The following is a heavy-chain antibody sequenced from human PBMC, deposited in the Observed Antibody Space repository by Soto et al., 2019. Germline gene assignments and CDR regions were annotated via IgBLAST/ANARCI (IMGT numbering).Heavy chain of an antibody. V-gene: IGHV1-18*01. CDR1: GYTFSSYG. CDR2: ISDYNGNT. Sequence: GASVKVSCKASGYTFSSYGVSWVRQAPGQGIEWMGWISDYNGNTNYAQKLQGRVTITTDRSTSTAYMELRSLRSDDTPVYYCARVGAAINYFDYWGQGTQVTVSS. CDR3: ARVGAAINYFDY. J-gene: IGHJ4*02. D-gene: IGHD2-2*02.